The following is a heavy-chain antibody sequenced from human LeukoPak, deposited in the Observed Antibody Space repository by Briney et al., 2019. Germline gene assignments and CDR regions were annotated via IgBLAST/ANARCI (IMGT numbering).Heavy chain of an antibody. Sequence: SETLSLTCTVSGGSISSYYWSWIRQPPGKGLEWIGYIYYSGSTNYNPSLKSRVTISVDTSKNQFSLKLSSVTAADTAVYYCARAPGHYYDSSGPLRGFDPWGQGTLVTVSS. CDR3: ARAPGHYYDSSGPLRGFDP. D-gene: IGHD3-22*01. J-gene: IGHJ5*02. CDR1: GGSISSYY. V-gene: IGHV4-59*01. CDR2: IYYSGST.